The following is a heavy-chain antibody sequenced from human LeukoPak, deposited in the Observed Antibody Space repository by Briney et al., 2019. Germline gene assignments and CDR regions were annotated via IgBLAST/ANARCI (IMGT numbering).Heavy chain of an antibody. D-gene: IGHD4-17*01. CDR2: IYSGGST. CDR1: GFTVSSNY. J-gene: IGHJ4*02. CDR3: ARDQYGDYVVY. Sequence: GGSLRLSCAASGFTVSSNYMSWVRQAPGKGLEWVSVIYSGGSTYYADSVKGRFTISRDNSKNTLYLQMNSLRAEDTAVYYCARDQYGDYVVYWGQGTLVTVSS. V-gene: IGHV3-66*02.